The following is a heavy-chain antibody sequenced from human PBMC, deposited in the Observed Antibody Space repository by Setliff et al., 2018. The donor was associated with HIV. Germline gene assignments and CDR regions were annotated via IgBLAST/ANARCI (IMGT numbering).Heavy chain of an antibody. V-gene: IGHV4-4*07. J-gene: IGHJ3*01. Sequence: PSETLSLTCSVSGGSLSPYYWTWIRQPAGKGLEWLGRIYPTGSTIHNPSLRSQVTMSVDTSKNQFSLNLSSVTAADTAMYYCARVFPPIRGAPFGTPPGAFDVWGQGTMVTVSS. CDR1: GGSLSPYY. CDR2: IYPTGST. CDR3: ARVFPPIRGAPFGTPPGAFDV. D-gene: IGHD2-15*01.